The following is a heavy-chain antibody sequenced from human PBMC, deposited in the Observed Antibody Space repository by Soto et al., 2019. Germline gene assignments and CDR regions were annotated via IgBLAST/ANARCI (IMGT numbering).Heavy chain of an antibody. CDR1: GFTFDTYA. Sequence: GGSLRLSCAASGFTFDTYAMSWVRQAPGKGIEWISSLSAGGNRPYYADSVKGRFTVSRDNSKTSLYLQMLGLRAEDTAVYYCAKQAGSSSDPFDYWGQGALVTVSS. CDR2: LSAGGNRP. V-gene: IGHV3-23*01. J-gene: IGHJ4*02. CDR3: AKQAGSSSDPFDY. D-gene: IGHD6-19*01.